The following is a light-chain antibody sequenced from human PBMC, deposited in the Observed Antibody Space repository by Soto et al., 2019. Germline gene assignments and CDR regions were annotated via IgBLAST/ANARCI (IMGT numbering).Light chain of an antibody. V-gene: IGLV1-44*01. J-gene: IGLJ3*02. Sequence: QLVPSQPPSASGTPGQTVTISCSGRSSNIGSNIVNWYQQLPGTAPKLLIYNNDHRPSGVADRFSGSKSGTSASLAISGLQSEDEADYYCSAWDASLSAILFGGGTKLTVL. CDR2: NND. CDR3: SAWDASLSAIL. CDR1: SSNIGSNI.